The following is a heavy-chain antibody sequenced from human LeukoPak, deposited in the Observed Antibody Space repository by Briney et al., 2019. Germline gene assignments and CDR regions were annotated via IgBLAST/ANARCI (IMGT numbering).Heavy chain of an antibody. CDR1: GFTFSNYV. J-gene: IGHJ4*02. V-gene: IGHV3-23*01. Sequence: PGGSLRLSCVASGFTFSNYVMAGVRQAPGKGLEYVSSIIGNGDSTYYADFVKGRFTISRDNSKNTLYLQMNSLRAEDTAIYYCAKGSKGTYDYWGQGTLVTVSS. CDR2: IIGNGDST. CDR3: AKGSKGTYDY.